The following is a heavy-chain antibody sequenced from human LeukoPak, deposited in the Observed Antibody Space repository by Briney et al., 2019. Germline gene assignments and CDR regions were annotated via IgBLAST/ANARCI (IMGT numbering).Heavy chain of an antibody. J-gene: IGHJ6*02. V-gene: IGHV4-59*01. CDR2: IYYSGST. D-gene: IGHD1-26*01. CDR3: ARGGTVRNGMDV. CDR1: GGSISSYY. Sequence: SETLSLTCTVSGGSISSYYWSWIRQPPGKGLEWIGYIYYSGSTNYNPSLKSRVTISVDTSRNQFSLKLSSVTATDTAVYYCARGGTVRNGMDVWGQGTTVTVSS.